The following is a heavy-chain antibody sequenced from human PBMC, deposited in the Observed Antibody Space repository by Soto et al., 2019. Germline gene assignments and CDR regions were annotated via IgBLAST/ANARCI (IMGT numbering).Heavy chain of an antibody. CDR1: GGSISSSSYY. CDR3: ARLNLSGSYWYFDL. J-gene: IGHJ2*01. V-gene: IGHV4-39*01. D-gene: IGHD2-15*01. CDR2: IYYSGST. Sequence: QLQLQESGPGLVKPSETLSLTCTVSGGSISSSSYYWGWIRQPPGKGLEWIGSIYYSGSTYYNPSLKSRVTISVDTSKNQFSLKLSSVTAADTAVYYCARLNLSGSYWYFDLWGRGTLVTVSS.